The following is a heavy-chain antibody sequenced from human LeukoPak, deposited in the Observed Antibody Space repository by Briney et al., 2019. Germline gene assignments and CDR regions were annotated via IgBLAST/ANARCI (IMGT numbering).Heavy chain of an antibody. J-gene: IGHJ6*02. D-gene: IGHD3-3*01. CDR3: AKITEWLSPYYYGMDV. CDR2: ISYDGSNK. CDR1: GFTFSSYG. V-gene: IGHV3-30*18. Sequence: PGGSLRLSCAASGFTFSSYGMHWVRQAPGKGLEWVAVISYDGSNKYYADSVKGRFTISRDNCKNTLYLQMNSLRAEDTAVYYCAKITEWLSPYYYGMDVWGQGTTVTVSS.